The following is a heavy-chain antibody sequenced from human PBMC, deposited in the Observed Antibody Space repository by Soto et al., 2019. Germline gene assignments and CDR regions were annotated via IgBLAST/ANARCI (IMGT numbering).Heavy chain of an antibody. J-gene: IGHJ5*02. D-gene: IGHD1-7*01. Sequence: SCPTLVNPTQTLTLTCSFSGFSLSTTGLGVGWIRQPPGKALEWLALIYWNDDKRYSPSLKSRLTITKDTSKNQVVLTMTNMDPVDTATYYCARRPGTGTTRNWFDPWGQGTLVTVSS. CDR3: ARRPGTGTTRNWFDP. V-gene: IGHV2-5*01. CDR2: IYWNDDK. CDR1: GFSLSTTGLG.